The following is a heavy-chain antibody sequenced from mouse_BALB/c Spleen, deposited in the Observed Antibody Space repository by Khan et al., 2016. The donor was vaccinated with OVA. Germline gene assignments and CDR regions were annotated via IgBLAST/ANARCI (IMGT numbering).Heavy chain of an antibody. V-gene: IGHV5-6*01. D-gene: IGHD1-1*01. CDR2: ISTGGHYT. J-gene: IGHJ3*01. Sequence: EVLLVESGGDLVKPGGSLKLSCAVSGFTFSTYGMSWVRQTPDMRLEWVATISTGGHYTYYPDSVKGRFTISRANAMNTLYLQMSILKSEDTAIYYCTRLAYYYNSEGFAYWGQGTLVAVSA. CDR3: TRLAYYYNSEGFAY. CDR1: GFTFSTYG.